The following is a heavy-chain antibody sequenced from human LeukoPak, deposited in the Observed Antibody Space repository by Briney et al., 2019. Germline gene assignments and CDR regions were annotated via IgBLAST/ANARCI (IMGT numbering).Heavy chain of an antibody. CDR1: GFTFSSYA. CDR3: ARDQGFGELPPT. CDR2: ISYDGSNK. V-gene: IGHV3-30*04. J-gene: IGHJ5*02. Sequence: GGSLRLSCAASGFTFSSYAMHWVRQAPVKGLEWVALISYDGSNKYYADSVKGRLTISRDNSKNTLYLQMNSLRAEDTAVYYCARDQGFGELPPTWGQGTLVTVCS. D-gene: IGHD3-10*01.